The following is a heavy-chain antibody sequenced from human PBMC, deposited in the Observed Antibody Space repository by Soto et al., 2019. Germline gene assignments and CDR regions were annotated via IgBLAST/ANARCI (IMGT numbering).Heavy chain of an antibody. D-gene: IGHD3-3*01. CDR1: GFTFRDCY. CDR3: ASSSPTYYDFWSGYLLSD. Sequence: GGSLRLSCAACGFTFRDCYMSWIRQAPGKGLEWVSYISSSGSTIYYADSVKGRFTISRDNAKNSLYLQMNSLRAEDTAVYYCASSSPTYYDFWSGYLLSDWGQGTLVTVSS. V-gene: IGHV3-11*01. CDR2: ISSSGSTI. J-gene: IGHJ4*02.